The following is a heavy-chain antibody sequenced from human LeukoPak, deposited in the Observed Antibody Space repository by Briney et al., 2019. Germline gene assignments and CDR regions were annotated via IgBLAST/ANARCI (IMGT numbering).Heavy chain of an antibody. CDR1: GGSFSGYY. CDR3: ARVGYYDSSGYYSPYFDY. D-gene: IGHD3-22*01. CDR2: IYYSGST. J-gene: IGHJ4*02. V-gene: IGHV4-34*09. Sequence: SETLSLTCAVYGGSFSGYYWSWIRQPPGKGLEWIGYIYYSGSTYYNPSLKSRVTISVDTSKNQFSLKLSSVTAADTAVYYCARVGYYDSSGYYSPYFDYWGQGTLVTVSS.